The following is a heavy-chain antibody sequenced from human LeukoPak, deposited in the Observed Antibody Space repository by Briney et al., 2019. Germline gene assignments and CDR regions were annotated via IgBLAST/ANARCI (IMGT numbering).Heavy chain of an antibody. CDR2: ISYDGSNK. Sequence: PGRSLRLSCAASGFTFSSYGMHWVRQAPGKGLEWVAVISYDGSNKYYADSVKGRFTISRDNSKNTLYLQMNSLRAEDTAVYYCAKDLGPGYYYGSGTYGMDVWGQGTTVTVSS. CDR1: GFTFSSYG. CDR3: AKDLGPGYYYGSGTYGMDV. J-gene: IGHJ6*02. D-gene: IGHD3-10*01. V-gene: IGHV3-30*18.